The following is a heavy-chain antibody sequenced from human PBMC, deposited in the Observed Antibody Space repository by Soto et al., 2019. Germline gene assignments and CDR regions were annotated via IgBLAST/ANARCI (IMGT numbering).Heavy chain of an antibody. D-gene: IGHD6-13*01. CDR2: ISYDGNVA. CDR3: AKEGPISNWYFDY. J-gene: IGHJ4*02. Sequence: QVQLVESGGGVVQPGRSLRLSCAASGFTFSNYGMHWVRQAPGKGLEWVIVISYDGNVAYYADSVKGRFTISRDNSKNSLYLQMNRLRTEDTAMYYCAKEGPISNWYFDYWGQGTRVTVSS. CDR1: GFTFSNYG. V-gene: IGHV3-30*18.